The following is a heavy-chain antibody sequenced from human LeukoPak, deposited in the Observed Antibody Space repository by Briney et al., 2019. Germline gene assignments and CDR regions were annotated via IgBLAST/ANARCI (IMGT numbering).Heavy chain of an antibody. CDR1: GGSFSGYY. CDR3: ARGPFGVWGTYRYKGYFDY. D-gene: IGHD3-16*02. J-gene: IGHJ4*02. CDR2: INHSGST. Sequence: SETLSLTCAVYGGSFSGYYWSWIRQPPGKGLEWIGEINHSGSTNYNPSLKSRVTISVDTSQSQFSLKLSSVTAADTAVYFSARGPFGVWGTYRYKGYFDYWGQGTLVTVSS. V-gene: IGHV4-34*01.